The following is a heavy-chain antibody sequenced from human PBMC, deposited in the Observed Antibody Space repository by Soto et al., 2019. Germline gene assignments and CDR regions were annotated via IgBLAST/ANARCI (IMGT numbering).Heavy chain of an antibody. Sequence: EVQLVESGGGLVQPGGSLRLSCAASGFTLSRYWVHWVRQVPGKGLVWVSRINPDGSTTNYADSVKGRFTVSRDNAKNTVYLHMNSLRAEDTAVYYCTRDTTGPDDHWGQERWSPSPQ. D-gene: IGHD1-1*01. J-gene: IGHJ4*01. CDR3: TRDTTGPDDH. CDR2: INPDGSTT. CDR1: GFTLSRYW. V-gene: IGHV3-74*01.